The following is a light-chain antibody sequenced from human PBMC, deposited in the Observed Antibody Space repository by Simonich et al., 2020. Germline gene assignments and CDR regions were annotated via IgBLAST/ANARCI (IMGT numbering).Light chain of an antibody. J-gene: IGLJ2*01. CDR3: FSYAGSSTVV. Sequence: QSALTQPASVSGSPGQSITISCTGTSSDVGSYNLVSWYPQHPGKAPKLMIYEGSKRPSGVSNRFSGSKSGNTASLTSSGLQAEDEADYYCFSYAGSSTVVFGGGTKLTVL. V-gene: IGLV2-23*01. CDR1: SSDVGSYNL. CDR2: EGS.